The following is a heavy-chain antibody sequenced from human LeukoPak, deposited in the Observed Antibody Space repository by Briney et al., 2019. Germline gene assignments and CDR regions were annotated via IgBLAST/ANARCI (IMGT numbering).Heavy chain of an antibody. CDR3: ARDAYYDSSGSSIAYYYGMDV. CDR2: INPSGGST. D-gene: IGHD3-22*01. Sequence: GASVKVSCKASGYTFTSYYMHWVRQAPGQGLEWVGIINPSGGSTSYAQKFQGRVTMTRDTSTSTVYMELSSLRSEDTAVYYCARDAYYDSSGSSIAYYYGMDVWGQGTTVTVSS. CDR1: GYTFTSYY. V-gene: IGHV1-46*01. J-gene: IGHJ6*02.